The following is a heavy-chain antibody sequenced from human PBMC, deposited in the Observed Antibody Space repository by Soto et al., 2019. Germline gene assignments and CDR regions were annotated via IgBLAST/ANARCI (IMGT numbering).Heavy chain of an antibody. CDR2: INPNSGGT. CDR3: ATVAASFTSVGYSDY. V-gene: IGHV1-2*02. D-gene: IGHD6-25*01. CDR1: GYTFTGYY. Sequence: QVQLVQSGAEVKKPGASVKVSCKASGYTFTGYYMHWVRQAPGQGLEWMGWINPNSGGTNYAQKFQGRVTMTRDTSISTAYMELSRLRSDDTAVYYCATVAASFTSVGYSDYWGQGTLVTVSS. J-gene: IGHJ4*02.